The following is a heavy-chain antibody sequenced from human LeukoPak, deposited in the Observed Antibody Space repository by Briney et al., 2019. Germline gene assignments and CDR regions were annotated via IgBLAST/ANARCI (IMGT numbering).Heavy chain of an antibody. CDR2: ISYDGSNK. D-gene: IGHD3-16*01. J-gene: IGHJ5*02. V-gene: IGHV3-30-3*01. CDR1: GFTFSSYA. Sequence: GGSLRLSCAASGFTFSSYAMHWVRQAPGKGLEWVAVISYDGSNKYYADSVKGRFTISRDNSKNTLYLQMNSLRAEDTAVYYCARDSRRDYAVTCLDPWGQGTLVTVSS. CDR3: ARDSRRDYAVTCLDP.